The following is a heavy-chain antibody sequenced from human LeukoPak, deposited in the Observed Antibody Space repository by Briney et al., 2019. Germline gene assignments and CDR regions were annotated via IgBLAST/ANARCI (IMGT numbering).Heavy chain of an antibody. CDR1: GYSFTSYW. V-gene: IGHV5-51*01. CDR3: ARRRYCSSTSCRNWFDP. CDR2: IYPGDSDT. J-gene: IGHJ5*02. D-gene: IGHD2-2*01. Sequence: GESLKVSCKGSGYSFTSYWIGWVRQMPGKGLEWMGIIYPGDSDTRYSPSFQGQVTISADKSISTAYLQWSSLKASDTAMYYCARRRYCSSTSCRNWFDPWGQGTLVTVSS.